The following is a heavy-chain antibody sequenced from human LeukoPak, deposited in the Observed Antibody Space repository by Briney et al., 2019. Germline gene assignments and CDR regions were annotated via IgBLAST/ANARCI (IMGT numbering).Heavy chain of an antibody. CDR3: ARGTAQTVNTYAFDM. CDR1: GGSISSYY. V-gene: IGHV4-59*01. CDR2: VYYSGST. D-gene: IGHD4-17*01. J-gene: IGHJ3*02. Sequence: APETLSLTCTVSGGSISSYYWSWIRQPPGKGLDWIGYVYYSGSTNYNPSLKSRVIISVDTSKNQFFLNLISVTAADTAVYYCARGTAQTVNTYAFDMWGQGTMVTVSS.